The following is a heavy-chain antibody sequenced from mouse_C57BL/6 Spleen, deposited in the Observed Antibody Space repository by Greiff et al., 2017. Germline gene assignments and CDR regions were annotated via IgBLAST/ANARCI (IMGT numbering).Heavy chain of an antibody. CDR2: IHPSASDP. D-gene: IGHD2-1*01. J-gene: IGHJ1*03. Sequence: QVQLKQPGAELVKPGASVTVSCKASGYPFTSYWMHWVKQRPGHGLEWIGRIHPSASDPTYNQKFKGKAPLTVDKSSSTAYMQLSSLTSEDSAVYYCARGYGKDEDFDVWGTGTTVTVSS. CDR3: ARGYGKDEDFDV. V-gene: IGHV1-74*01. CDR1: GYPFTSYW.